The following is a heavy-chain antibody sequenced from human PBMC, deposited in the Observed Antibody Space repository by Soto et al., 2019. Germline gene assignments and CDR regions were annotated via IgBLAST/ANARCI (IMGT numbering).Heavy chain of an antibody. CDR2: TYYRSKWYN. CDR3: ARAYCSGGSCCAWPTWFVP. D-gene: IGHD2-15*01. Sequence: QVQLQQSGPGLVKPSQTLSLTCAISGDSVSSNSAAWNWIRQSPSRGLEWLGRTYYRSKWYNDYAVSVKSRININRDPAKNQFSLQLNFVTPEDSAVYYCARAYCSGGSCCAWPTWFVPWGQGTLVTVSS. J-gene: IGHJ5*02. CDR1: GDSVSSNSAA. V-gene: IGHV6-1*01.